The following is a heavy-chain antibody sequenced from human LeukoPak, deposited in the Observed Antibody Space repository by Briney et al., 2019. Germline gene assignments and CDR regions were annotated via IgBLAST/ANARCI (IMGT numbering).Heavy chain of an antibody. V-gene: IGHV1-18*01. J-gene: IGHJ4*02. CDR2: ISAYNGNT. CDR1: GYTFTSYG. D-gene: IGHD6-13*01. CDR3: ARLIYLYSNRRDFDY. Sequence: ASVKVSCKASGYTFTSYGISWVRQAPVQGLEWMGWISAYNGNTNYAQKLQGRVTMTTDTSTSTAYMELRSLRSDDTAVYYCARLIYLYSNRRDFDYWGQGTLVTVSS.